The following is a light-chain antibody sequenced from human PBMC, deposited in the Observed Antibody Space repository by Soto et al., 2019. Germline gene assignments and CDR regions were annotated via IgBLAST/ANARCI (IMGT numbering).Light chain of an antibody. V-gene: IGKV1-16*02. Sequence: DIQMPQSPSSLSASVGDIVTITCRASQGSSNYLACFQHKPGKAPKSLIYAASSFQSGVSSKFRGSGSGADFTLIITGLQPEDFANYYCPQYTTYPVTFGPGTKVHIK. CDR3: PQYTTYPVT. CDR1: QGSSNY. CDR2: AAS. J-gene: IGKJ3*01.